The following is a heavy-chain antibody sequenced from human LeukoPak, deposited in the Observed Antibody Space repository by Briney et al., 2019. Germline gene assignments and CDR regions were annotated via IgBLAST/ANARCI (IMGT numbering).Heavy chain of an antibody. V-gene: IGHV3-15*01. CDR2: IKSKTDGGTT. D-gene: IGHD3-10*01. J-gene: IGHJ3*02. CDR3: TTVLLWFGESDDAFDI. CDR1: GFTFRSYA. Sequence: PGGSLRLSCAASGFTFRSYAMSWVRQAPGKGLEWVGRIKSKTDGGTTDYAAPVKGRFTISRDDSKSTLYLQMNSLKTEDTAVYYCTTVLLWFGESDDAFDIWGQGTMVTVSS.